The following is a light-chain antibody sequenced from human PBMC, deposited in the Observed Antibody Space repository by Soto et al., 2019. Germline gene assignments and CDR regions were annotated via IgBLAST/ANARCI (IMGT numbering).Light chain of an antibody. J-gene: IGKJ5*01. CDR1: QSVSSY. CDR3: QQYNNGPIT. Sequence: EIVLTQSPATLSLSPGERATLSCRASQSVSSYLAWYQQKPGQAPRLLIYGASSRATGIPDRFSGSGSGTDFTLTISRLEPEDFAVYYCQQYNNGPITFGQGTRLEIK. CDR2: GAS. V-gene: IGKV3-11*01.